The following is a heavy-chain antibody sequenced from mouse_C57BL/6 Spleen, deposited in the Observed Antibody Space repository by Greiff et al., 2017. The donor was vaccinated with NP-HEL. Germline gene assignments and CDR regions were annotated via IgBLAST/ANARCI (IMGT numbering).Heavy chain of an antibody. CDR3: ARGLDYGAMDY. CDR2: INYDGSST. J-gene: IGHJ4*01. V-gene: IGHV5-16*01. Sequence: EVMLVESEGGLVQPGSSMKLSCTASGFTFSDYYMAWVRQVPEKGLEWVANINYDGSSTYYLDSLKSRFIISRDNAKNILYLQMSSLKSEDTATYYCARGLDYGAMDYWGQGTSVTVSS. CDR1: GFTFSDYY. D-gene: IGHD2-4*01.